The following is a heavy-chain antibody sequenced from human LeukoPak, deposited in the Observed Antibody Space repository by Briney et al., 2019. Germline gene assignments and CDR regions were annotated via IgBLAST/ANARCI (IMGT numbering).Heavy chain of an antibody. Sequence: PGGSLRLSCAASGFTFSSYCMHWVRQAPGKGLEWVAVIWYDGSNKYYADSVKGRFTISRDNSKNTLYLQMNSLRAEDTAVYYCARLVSSSWYDYWGQGTLVTVSS. V-gene: IGHV3-33*01. CDR3: ARLVSSSWYDY. CDR1: GFTFSSYC. CDR2: IWYDGSNK. J-gene: IGHJ4*02. D-gene: IGHD6-13*01.